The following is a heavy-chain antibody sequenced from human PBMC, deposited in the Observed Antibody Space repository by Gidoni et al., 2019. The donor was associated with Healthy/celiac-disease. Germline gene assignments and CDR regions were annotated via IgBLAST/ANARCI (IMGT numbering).Heavy chain of an antibody. CDR2: INYSGSP. V-gene: IGHV4-39*01. Sequence: QLQLQESGPGLVKPSETLSLPCTVSGRSIISNSYSWVWIRQPPGKGLEWIGSINYSGSPYYNPYLKSRVTISVDTSKKQFSLKLSSVTAADTAVYYCARRYYDILTGLDWFDPWGQGTLGTVSS. CDR3: ARRYYDILTGLDWFDP. J-gene: IGHJ5*02. CDR1: GRSIISNSYS. D-gene: IGHD3-9*01.